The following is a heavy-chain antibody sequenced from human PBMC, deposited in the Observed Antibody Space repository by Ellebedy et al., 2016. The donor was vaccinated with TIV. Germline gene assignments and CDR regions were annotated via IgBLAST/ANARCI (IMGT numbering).Heavy chain of an antibody. CDR1: GYTFTSYG. V-gene: IGHV1-69*13. D-gene: IGHD2-2*01. CDR2: IIPIFGTA. Sequence: SVKVSXKASGYTFTSYGISWVRQAPGQGLEWMGGIIPIFGTANYAQKFQGRVTITADESTSTAYMELSSLRSEDTAVYYCARGQKGLGYCSSTSCYGYFDYWGQGTLVTVSS. J-gene: IGHJ4*02. CDR3: ARGQKGLGYCSSTSCYGYFDY.